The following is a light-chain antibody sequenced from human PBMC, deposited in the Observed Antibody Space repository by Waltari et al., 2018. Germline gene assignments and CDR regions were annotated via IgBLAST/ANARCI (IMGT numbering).Light chain of an antibody. CDR1: NLGGRR. V-gene: IGLV3-21*04. CDR3: QVWDTSSEQSV. CDR2: DDT. Sequence: SYVLTQPPSASVAPGKTARVTCGGNNLGGRRVPWYQQKSGQAPVLFIYDDTDRPSGIPERFSGSNSGNTATLTISRVEAGDEADYYCQVWDTSSEQSVFGSGTKVTVL. J-gene: IGLJ1*01.